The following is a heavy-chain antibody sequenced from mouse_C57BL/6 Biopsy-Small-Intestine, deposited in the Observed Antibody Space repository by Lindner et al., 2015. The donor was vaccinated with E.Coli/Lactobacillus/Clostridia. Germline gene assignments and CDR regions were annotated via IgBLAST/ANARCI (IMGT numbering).Heavy chain of an antibody. V-gene: IGHV1-9*01. D-gene: IGHD5-1*01. CDR1: GYTFTGYW. Sequence: VQLQESGAELMKPGASVKLSCKASGYTFTGYWIEWVKQRPGHGLEWIGEILPGSGRTKYNEKFKGKATFTADASSSTAYMQLSSLTTEDSAIYYCARPGTYGYWGQGTTLTVSS. J-gene: IGHJ2*01. CDR2: ILPGSGRT. CDR3: ARPGTYGY.